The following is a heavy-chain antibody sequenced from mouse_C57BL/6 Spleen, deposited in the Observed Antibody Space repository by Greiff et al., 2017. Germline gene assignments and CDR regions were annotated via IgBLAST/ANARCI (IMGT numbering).Heavy chain of an antibody. CDR3: ATSHSSGYYAMDY. D-gene: IGHD3-2*02. CDR2: INPNNGGT. CDR1: GYTFTDYN. V-gene: IGHV1-18*01. J-gene: IGHJ4*01. Sequence: VQLQQSGPELVKPGASVKIPCKASGYTFTDYNMDWVKQSHGKSLEWIGDINPNNGGTIYNQKFKGKATLTVDKSSSTAYMELRSLTSEDTAVYYCATSHSSGYYAMDYWGQGTSVTVSS.